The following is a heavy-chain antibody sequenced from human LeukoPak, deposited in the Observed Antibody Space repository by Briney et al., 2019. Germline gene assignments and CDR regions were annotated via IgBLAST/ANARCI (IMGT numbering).Heavy chain of an antibody. D-gene: IGHD2-21*02. V-gene: IGHV3-9*01. J-gene: IGHJ3*02. CDR1: GFTFDDYA. CDR3: AKVKSPRSVVTAPGAFDI. CDR2: ISWNSGSI. Sequence: GGSLRLSCAASGFTFDDYAMHWVRQAPGKGLEGVSGISWNSGSIGYADSVKGRFTISRDNAKNSLYLQMNSLRAEDTALYYCAKVKSPRSVVTAPGAFDIWGQGTMVTVSS.